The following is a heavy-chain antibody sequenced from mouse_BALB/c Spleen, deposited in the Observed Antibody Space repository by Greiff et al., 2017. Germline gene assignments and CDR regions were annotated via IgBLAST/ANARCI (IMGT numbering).Heavy chain of an antibody. CDR3: ERWGYYYDYSLDD. Sequence: VQLQQSGPELVKPGASVKMSCKASGYTFTSYVMHWVKQKPGQGLEWIGYINPYNDGTKYNEKFKGKATLTSDKSSSTAYMELSSLTSEDSAVYYCERWGYYYDYSLDDGGQGTPLTVSS. CDR1: GYTFTSYV. V-gene: IGHV1-14*01. J-gene: IGHJ2*01. D-gene: IGHD1-1*01. CDR2: INPYNDGT.